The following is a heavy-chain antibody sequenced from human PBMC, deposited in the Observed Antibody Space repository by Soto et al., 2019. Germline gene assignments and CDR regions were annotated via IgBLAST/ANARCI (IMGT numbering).Heavy chain of an antibody. D-gene: IGHD3-10*01. Sequence: EVQLVESGGGLVKPGGSLRLSCAASGFTFSSYSMNWVRQAPGKGLEWVSSISSSSSYLSYADSVKGRFTISRDNAKNSLYLQMNSLRAEETAVYYCARSITMVRGIPDYWGQGTLVTVSS. CDR2: ISSSSSYL. CDR3: ARSITMVRGIPDY. V-gene: IGHV3-21*01. CDR1: GFTFSSYS. J-gene: IGHJ4*02.